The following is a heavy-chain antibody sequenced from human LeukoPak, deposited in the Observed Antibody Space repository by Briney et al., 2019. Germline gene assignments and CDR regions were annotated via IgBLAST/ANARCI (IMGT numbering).Heavy chain of an antibody. Sequence: SETLSLTCTVSGGSVSSGSYYWSWIRPPPGKGLEWIGYIYYSGSTNYNPSLKSRVTISVDTSKNQFSLKLSSVTAADTAVYYCARGTGPGDFWSGYFFDYWGQGTLVTVSS. D-gene: IGHD3-3*01. CDR2: IYYSGST. J-gene: IGHJ4*02. V-gene: IGHV4-61*01. CDR1: GGSVSSGSYY. CDR3: ARGTGPGDFWSGYFFDY.